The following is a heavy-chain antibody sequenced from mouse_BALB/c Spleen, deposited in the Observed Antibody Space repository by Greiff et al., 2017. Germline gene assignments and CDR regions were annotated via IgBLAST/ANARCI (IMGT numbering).Heavy chain of an antibody. D-gene: IGHD1-1*02. CDR2: IDPANGNT. Sequence: EVHLVESGAELVKPGASVKLSCTASGFNIKDTYIHWVKQRPEQGLEWIGRIDPANGNTKYDPKFQGKATITADTSSNTAYLQLSSLTSEDTAVYYCARGGPGIFDYWGQGSTLTVSS. CDR1: GFNIKDTY. V-gene: IGHV14-3*02. J-gene: IGHJ2*01. CDR3: ARGGPGIFDY.